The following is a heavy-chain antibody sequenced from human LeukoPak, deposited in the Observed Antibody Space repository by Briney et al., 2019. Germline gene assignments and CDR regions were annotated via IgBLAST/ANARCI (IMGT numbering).Heavy chain of an antibody. D-gene: IGHD2-2*01. J-gene: IGHJ6*02. Sequence: ASVKVSCKASGYTFTSYGISWVRQAPGQGLEWMGWISAYNGNTNYAQKLQGRVTMTTDTSTCTAYMELRSLRSDDTAVYYCARDRKCSSTSCPYYYYYGMDVWGQGTTVTVSS. CDR1: GYTFTSYG. CDR2: ISAYNGNT. V-gene: IGHV1-18*01. CDR3: ARDRKCSSTSCPYYYYYGMDV.